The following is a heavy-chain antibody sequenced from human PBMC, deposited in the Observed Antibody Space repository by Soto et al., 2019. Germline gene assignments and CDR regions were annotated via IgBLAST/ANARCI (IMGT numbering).Heavy chain of an antibody. CDR3: TTFNYDSSGYPNPGY. CDR1: GFTFSGSS. V-gene: IGHV3-73*01. CDR2: MTSKTNNYAT. D-gene: IGHD3-22*01. J-gene: IGHJ4*02. Sequence: GGSLRLSCXASGFTFSGSSVHWVRQASGKGLEWVGRMTSKTNNYATAYAASVKGRFTVSRDDSQNTAYLQMNNLKTEDTALYFCTTFNYDSSGYPNPGYWGQGTPVTVSS.